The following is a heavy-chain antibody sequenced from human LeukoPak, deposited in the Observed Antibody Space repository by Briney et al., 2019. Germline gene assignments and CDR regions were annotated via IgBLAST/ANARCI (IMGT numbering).Heavy chain of an antibody. CDR2: IWYDGSNK. Sequence: GGSLRLSCAASGFTFSSYGMHWVRQAPGKGLEWVAVIWYDGSNKYYADSVKGRFTISRDNSKNTLYLQMNSLRAEDTAVYYCARLYSSGWNGAYYFDYWGQGTLVTVSS. D-gene: IGHD6-19*01. V-gene: IGHV3-33*01. CDR1: GFTFSSYG. J-gene: IGHJ4*02. CDR3: ARLYSSGWNGAYYFDY.